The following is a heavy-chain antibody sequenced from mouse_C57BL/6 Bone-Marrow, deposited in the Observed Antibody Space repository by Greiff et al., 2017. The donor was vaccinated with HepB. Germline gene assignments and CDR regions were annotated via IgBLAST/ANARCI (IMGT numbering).Heavy chain of an antibody. CDR2: IYPGSGST. CDR3: ARSGTTVVAKDWYFDV. J-gene: IGHJ1*03. CDR1: GYTFTSYW. Sequence: VQLQQPGAELVKPGASVKMSCKASGYTFTSYWITWVKQRPGQGLEWIGDIYPGSGSTNYNEKFKSKATLTVDTSPSTAYMQLSSLTSEDSAVYYCARSGTTVVAKDWYFDVWGTGTTVTVSS. D-gene: IGHD1-1*01. V-gene: IGHV1-55*01.